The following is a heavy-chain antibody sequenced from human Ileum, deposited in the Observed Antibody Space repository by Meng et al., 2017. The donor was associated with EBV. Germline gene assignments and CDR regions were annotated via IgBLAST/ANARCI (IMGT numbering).Heavy chain of an antibody. J-gene: IGHJ4*02. CDR2: IYHSGST. D-gene: IGHD3-10*01. CDR3: ARGRRFGSGRYALDY. V-gene: IGHV4-4*02. Sequence: VHSQQSGPRTVEPSATLSLLWAGVGSTIGNDYGWTWGSKPPEKGLEWIGEIYHSGSTNYNPSLKSRLTLSVDKSKSQFSLELISVTAADTAVYYCARGRRFGSGRYALDYWGQGTLVTVSS. CDR1: GSTIGNDYG.